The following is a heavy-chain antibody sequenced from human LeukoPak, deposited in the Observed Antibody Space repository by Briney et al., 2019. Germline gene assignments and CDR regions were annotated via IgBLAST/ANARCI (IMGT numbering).Heavy chain of an antibody. V-gene: IGHV3-23*01. Sequence: PGGSLRLSCAASGFTFRNYAMSWVRQAPGKGLEWVSTLSVGGTTYYADSVRGRFTIPRHNSKNPLYLQITSLRAEDTAIYYCAKGGGEDWPFDYWGQGTLVTVSS. D-gene: IGHD3-16*01. CDR2: LSVGGTT. CDR3: AKGGGEDWPFDY. J-gene: IGHJ4*02. CDR1: GFTFRNYA.